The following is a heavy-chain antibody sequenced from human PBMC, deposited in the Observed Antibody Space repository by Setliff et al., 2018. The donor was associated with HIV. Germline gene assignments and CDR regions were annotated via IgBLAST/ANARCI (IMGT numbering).Heavy chain of an antibody. CDR3: ARHAPSGELYYFDY. CDR1: GDSITSSSSSHY. Sequence: KASETLSLTCSVSGDSITSSSSSHYWGWIRQPPGKGLEWIGSIYYSGSTYYNPSLQGRVTISVHTSKNHFSLKLSSVTAADTALYYCARHAPSGELYYFDYWGQGTLVTVSS. D-gene: IGHD3-10*01. V-gene: IGHV4-39*01. J-gene: IGHJ4*02. CDR2: IYYSGST.